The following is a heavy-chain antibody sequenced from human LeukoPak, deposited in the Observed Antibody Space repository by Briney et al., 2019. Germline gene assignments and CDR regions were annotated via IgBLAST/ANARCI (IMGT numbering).Heavy chain of an antibody. J-gene: IGHJ4*02. CDR2: IGTTSGAI. V-gene: IGHV3-48*01. D-gene: IGHD2-21*02. Sequence: PGGSLRLSCAASGFTFSSYGMHWVRQAPGKGLEWVSYIGTTSGAIYYADSVKGRFTISRDSAKNSLYLQMNSLRAEDTAVYYCARFRTWGDKAFDYWGRGTLVTVSS. CDR3: ARFRTWGDKAFDY. CDR1: GFTFSSYG.